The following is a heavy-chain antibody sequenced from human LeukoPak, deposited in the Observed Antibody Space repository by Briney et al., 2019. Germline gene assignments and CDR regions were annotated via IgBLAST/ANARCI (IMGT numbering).Heavy chain of an antibody. D-gene: IGHD3-22*01. Sequence: PGGSLRLSCVGSGFTFSRYSLNWVRQAPGKGPEWISYISTSSDTIYYADSVKGRFTISRDNAKNSLYLQMNSLRAEDTAVYYCARDQTDYYDSTGYDCWGQGTLVTVSS. V-gene: IGHV3-48*01. J-gene: IGHJ4*02. CDR1: GFTFSRYS. CDR2: ISTSSDTI. CDR3: ARDQTDYYDSTGYDC.